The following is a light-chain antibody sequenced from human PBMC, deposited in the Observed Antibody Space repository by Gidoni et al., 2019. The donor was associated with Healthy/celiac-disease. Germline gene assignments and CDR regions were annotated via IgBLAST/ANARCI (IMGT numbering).Light chain of an antibody. CDR2: DVS. Sequence: QSALTQPASVSGSPGQSITISCTGTSSDVGGYNYVSRYQQHPGKAPKLMIYDVSNRPSGVSNRFSGSKSGNTASLTISGLQAEDEADYYCSSYTSSFYVFGTGTKVTVL. V-gene: IGLV2-14*03. J-gene: IGLJ1*01. CDR1: SSDVGGYNY. CDR3: SSYTSSFYV.